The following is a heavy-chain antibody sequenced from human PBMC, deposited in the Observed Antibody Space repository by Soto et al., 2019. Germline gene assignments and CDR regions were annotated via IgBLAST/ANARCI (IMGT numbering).Heavy chain of an antibody. CDR3: ARGGCSGGSCGIDP. Sequence: LSLTCTASGGSISSGGYYWSWIRQHPGKGLEWIGYIYYSGSTYYNPSLKSRVTISVDTSKNQFSLKLSSVTAADTAVYYCARGGCSGGSCGIDPWGQGTLVTVSS. CDR2: IYYSGST. D-gene: IGHD2-15*01. V-gene: IGHV4-31*03. CDR1: GGSISSGGYY. J-gene: IGHJ5*02.